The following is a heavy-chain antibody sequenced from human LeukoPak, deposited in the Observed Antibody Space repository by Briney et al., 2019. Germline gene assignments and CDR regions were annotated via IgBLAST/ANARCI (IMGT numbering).Heavy chain of an antibody. V-gene: IGHV4-38-2*02. D-gene: IGHD3-22*01. CDR2: IYHSGST. Sequence: SETLSLTCAVSGYSISSGYYWGWIRQPPGKGLEWIGSIYHSGSTYYNPSLKSRVTISVDTSKNQFSLKLSSVTAADTAVYHCARDPRGGYYDSSGYSPGYYFDYWGQGTLVTVSS. CDR1: GYSISSGYY. J-gene: IGHJ4*02. CDR3: ARDPRGGYYDSSGYSPGYYFDY.